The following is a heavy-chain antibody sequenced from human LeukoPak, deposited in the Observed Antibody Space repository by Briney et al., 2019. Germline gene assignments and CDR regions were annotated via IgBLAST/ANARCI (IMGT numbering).Heavy chain of an antibody. D-gene: IGHD3-22*01. CDR3: ASKDPYDSRAYLLDY. CDR1: GFIVSQNY. CDR2: IYSGGST. J-gene: IGHJ4*02. V-gene: IGHV3-66*01. Sequence: GGSLRLSCAASGFIVSQNYMSWVRQAPGKGLEWVSIIYSGGSTYYADSVKGRFTISRDTSKNTLYLQMNSLRAEDTAVYYCASKDPYDSRAYLLDYWGQGTLVTVSS.